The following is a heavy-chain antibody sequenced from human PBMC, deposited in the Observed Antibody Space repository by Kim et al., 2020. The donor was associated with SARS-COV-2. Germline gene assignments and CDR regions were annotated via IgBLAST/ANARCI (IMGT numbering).Heavy chain of an antibody. V-gene: IGHV3-23*01. CDR3: AKDLAATYYLPDY. CDR2: ISSTGENT. J-gene: IGHJ4*02. CDR1: GFIFSRFG. D-gene: IGHD3-22*01. Sequence: GGSLRLSCATSGFIFSRFGMSWVRQAPGKGLEWVSSISSTGENTYYADSVRGRFTISRDSSEKTLYLQMNSLRAEDTAIYFCAKDLAATYYLPDYLGQG.